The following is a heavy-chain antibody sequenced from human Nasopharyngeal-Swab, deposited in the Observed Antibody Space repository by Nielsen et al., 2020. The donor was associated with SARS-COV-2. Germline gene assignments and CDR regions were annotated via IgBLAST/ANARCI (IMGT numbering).Heavy chain of an antibody. D-gene: IGHD6-19*01. J-gene: IGHJ4*02. CDR3: ARYYSSGNFDY. Sequence: RQAPGKGLEWIGYIYYSGSTNYNPSLKSRVTISVDTSKNQFSLKLSSVTAADTAVYYCARYYSSGNFDYWGQRTLVTVSS. CDR2: IYYSGST. V-gene: IGHV4-59*01.